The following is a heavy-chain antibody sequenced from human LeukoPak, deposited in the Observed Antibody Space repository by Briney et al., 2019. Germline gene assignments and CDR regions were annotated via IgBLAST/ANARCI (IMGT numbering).Heavy chain of an antibody. D-gene: IGHD2-15*01. V-gene: IGHV3-23*01. Sequence: PGGSLRLSCGASGFTFSSYAMSWVRQAPGKGLEGVSAISGSGGSTYYADSVKGRFTISRDNSKNTLYLQMNSLRAEDTAVYYCAREGGDIVAPYYFDYWGQGTLVTVSS. CDR2: ISGSGGST. J-gene: IGHJ4*02. CDR1: GFTFSSYA. CDR3: AREGGDIVAPYYFDY.